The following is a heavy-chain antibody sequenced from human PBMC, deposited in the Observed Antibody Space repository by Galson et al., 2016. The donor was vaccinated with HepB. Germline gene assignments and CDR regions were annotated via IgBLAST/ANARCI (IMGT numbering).Heavy chain of an antibody. CDR2: INPSGGGT. D-gene: IGHD4-17*01. CDR1: GYTFTRYS. J-gene: IGHJ4*01. Sequence: SVKVSCKASGYTFTRYSMHWVRQAPGQGLEWMGLINPSGGGTAYAQKFQGRVTMTRDTSTGTVYMQLNSLRSEDTAVYYCAIGISDYGYFDYWGQGTLVTVSS. CDR3: AIGISDYGYFDY. V-gene: IGHV1-46*01.